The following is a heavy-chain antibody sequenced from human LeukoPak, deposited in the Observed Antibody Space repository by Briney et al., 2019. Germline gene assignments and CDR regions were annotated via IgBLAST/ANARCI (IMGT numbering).Heavy chain of an antibody. CDR3: ARGGWFGELVRRFGYYYYYMDV. J-gene: IGHJ6*03. CDR1: GFTFSSYG. D-gene: IGHD3-10*01. V-gene: IGHV3-30*03. Sequence: GRSLRLSCAASGFTFSSYGMHWVRQAPGKGLEWVAVISYDGSNKYYADSVKGRFTISRDNSKNTLYLQMNSLRAEDTAVYYCARGGWFGELVRRFGYYYYYMDVWGKGTTVTVSS. CDR2: ISYDGSNK.